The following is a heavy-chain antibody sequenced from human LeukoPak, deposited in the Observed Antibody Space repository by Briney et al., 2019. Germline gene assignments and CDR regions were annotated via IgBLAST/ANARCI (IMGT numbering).Heavy chain of an antibody. D-gene: IGHD3-10*01. CDR3: AKSGGLSGSGRLAMDV. V-gene: IGHV3-23*01. CDR1: GFTFSDYA. CDR2: ITDSGGDT. J-gene: IGHJ6*02. Sequence: PGGSLRLSCAASGFTFSDYAMSWVRQAPGKGLEWFSAITDSGGDTYHADSVKGRFTISRENSKNTLSLQMNSLRVEDTAVYYCAKSGGLSGSGRLAMDVWGQGTTVTVSS.